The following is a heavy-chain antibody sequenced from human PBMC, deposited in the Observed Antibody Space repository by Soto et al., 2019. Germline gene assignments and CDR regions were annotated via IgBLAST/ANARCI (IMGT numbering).Heavy chain of an antibody. CDR2: ISGSGGST. Sequence: GSLRLSCAASGFTFSSYAMSWVRQAPGKGLEWVSAISGSGGSTYYADSVKGRFTISRDNSKNTLYLQMNSLRAEDTAVYYCAKDKIIQLWLIHCFDYWGQGTLVTVSS. V-gene: IGHV3-23*01. J-gene: IGHJ4*02. CDR3: AKDKIIQLWLIHCFDY. D-gene: IGHD5-18*01. CDR1: GFTFSSYA.